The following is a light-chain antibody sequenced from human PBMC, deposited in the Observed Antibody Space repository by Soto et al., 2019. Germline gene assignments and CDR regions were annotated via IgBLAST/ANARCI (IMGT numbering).Light chain of an antibody. CDR1: SSDVGGYNY. Sequence: QSALTQPPSASGSPGQSVAISCSGTSSDVGGYNYVSWYQQHPGKAPKLMIYDVTKRPSGVPDRFSGSKSGNTASLPVSGLQSEDEADYYCISSAGSNRLAFGGGTKLTVL. J-gene: IGLJ2*01. CDR3: ISSAGSNRLA. V-gene: IGLV2-8*01. CDR2: DVT.